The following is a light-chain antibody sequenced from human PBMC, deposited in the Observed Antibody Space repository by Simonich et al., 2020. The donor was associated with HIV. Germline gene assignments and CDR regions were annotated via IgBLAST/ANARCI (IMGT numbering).Light chain of an antibody. J-gene: IGKJ3*01. V-gene: IGKV3-15*01. CDR1: QSVASN. CDR3: QQYNNWPSPFT. CDR2: GAS. Sequence: EILMTQSPATLSVSPGERATLSCRTSQSVASNLAWYQQKPGQAPRLLIYGASSRATGIPARFSGSGFGTEFTLTISSMQSEDFAVYYCQQYNNWPSPFTFGPGTKVDIK.